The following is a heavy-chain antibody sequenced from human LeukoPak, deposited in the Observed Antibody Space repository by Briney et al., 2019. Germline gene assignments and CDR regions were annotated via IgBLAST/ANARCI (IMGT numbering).Heavy chain of an antibody. Sequence: SSETLSLTCTVSGGSISSSSYYWGWIRQPPGKGLEWIGNIYYSGSTYYNPSLKSRVTIFVDTSKNQFSLKLSSVTAADTAVYYCARTKEYNWNYRYYFDYWGQGALVTVSS. CDR2: IYYSGST. V-gene: IGHV4-39*01. J-gene: IGHJ4*02. D-gene: IGHD1-7*01. CDR3: ARTKEYNWNYRYYFDY. CDR1: GGSISSSSYY.